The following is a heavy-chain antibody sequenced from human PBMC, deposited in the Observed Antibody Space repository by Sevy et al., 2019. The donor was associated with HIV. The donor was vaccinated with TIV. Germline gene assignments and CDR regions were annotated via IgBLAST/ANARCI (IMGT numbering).Heavy chain of an antibody. CDR3: AKASLDYGDYENYYFDY. Sequence: GGSLRLSCAASGFTFSNYAMSWVRQAPGKGLEWVSPISGSGGSTFYAGSVKGRFTISGDNSKNTLYLQMNSLRAEDTAIYYCAKASLDYGDYENYYFDYWGQGTLVTVSS. V-gene: IGHV3-23*01. J-gene: IGHJ4*02. D-gene: IGHD4-17*01. CDR1: GFTFSNYA. CDR2: ISGSGGST.